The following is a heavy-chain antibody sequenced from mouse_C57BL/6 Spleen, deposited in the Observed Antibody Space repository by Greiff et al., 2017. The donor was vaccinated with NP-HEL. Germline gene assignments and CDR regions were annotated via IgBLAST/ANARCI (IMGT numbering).Heavy chain of an antibody. Sequence: EVQLQQSGPELVKPGASVKISCKASGYTFTDYYMNWVKQSHGKSLEWIGDINPNNGGTSYNQKFKGKATLTVDKSSSTAYMELRSLTSEDSAVYYCARGHYGSSYDYAMEYWGQGTSVTVSS. CDR2: INPNNGGT. D-gene: IGHD1-1*01. CDR3: ARGHYGSSYDYAMEY. J-gene: IGHJ4*01. CDR1: GYTFTDYY. V-gene: IGHV1-26*01.